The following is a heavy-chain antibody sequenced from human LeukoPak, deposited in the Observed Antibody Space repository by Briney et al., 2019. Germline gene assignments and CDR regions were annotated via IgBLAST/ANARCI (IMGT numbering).Heavy chain of an antibody. Sequence: GGSLRLSCAASGFTFSSYSMNWVRQAPGKGLEWVSYISSSSSTICYADSVKGRFTISRDNAKNSLYLQMNSLRAEDTAVYHCVMEWALLGWGQGTLVTVSS. J-gene: IGHJ4*02. CDR2: ISSSSSTI. D-gene: IGHD1-26*01. CDR1: GFTFSSYS. V-gene: IGHV3-48*01. CDR3: VMEWALLG.